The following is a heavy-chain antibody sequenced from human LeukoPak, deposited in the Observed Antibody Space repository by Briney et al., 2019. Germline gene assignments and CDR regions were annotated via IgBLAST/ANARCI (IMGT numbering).Heavy chain of an antibody. CDR3: ARVLRDYYGSGSYYMYYFDY. J-gene: IGHJ4*02. CDR1: GYTFTTYG. D-gene: IGHD3-10*01. Sequence: ASVKVSCKASGYTFTTYGITWVRQAPGQGLEWMGWISAYNGNTNYAQKLQGRVTMTTDTSTSTAYMELRSLRSDDTAVYYCARVLRDYYGSGSYYMYYFDYWGQGTLVTVSS. V-gene: IGHV1-18*01. CDR2: ISAYNGNT.